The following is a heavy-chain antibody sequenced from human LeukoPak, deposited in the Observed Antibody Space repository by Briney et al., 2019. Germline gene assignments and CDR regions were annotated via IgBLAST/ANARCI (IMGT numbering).Heavy chain of an antibody. CDR2: ISYDGSNK. CDR1: GFTFSSYG. Sequence: GGSLRLSCAASGFTFSSYGMHWVRQAPGKGLEWVAVISYDGSNKYYADSVKGRFTISRDNSKNTLYLQMNSLRAEDTAVYYCARDLGQYHDTRDNWFDPWGQGTLVTASS. D-gene: IGHD3-22*01. CDR3: ARDLGQYHDTRDNWFDP. V-gene: IGHV3-30*03. J-gene: IGHJ5*02.